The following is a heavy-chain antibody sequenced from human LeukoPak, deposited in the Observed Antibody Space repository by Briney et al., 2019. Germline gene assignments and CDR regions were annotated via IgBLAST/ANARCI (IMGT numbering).Heavy chain of an antibody. CDR2: IYHSGST. J-gene: IGHJ4*02. D-gene: IGHD1-7*01. V-gene: IGHV4-30-2*01. Sequence: SETLSLTCAVSGGSISRGGYSWSWIRQPPGKGLEWIEYIYHSGSTYYNPSLKSRVTISVDRSKNQFSLKLSSVTAADTAVYYCARGTTSFDYWGQGTLVTVSS. CDR1: GGSISRGGYS. CDR3: ARGTTSFDY.